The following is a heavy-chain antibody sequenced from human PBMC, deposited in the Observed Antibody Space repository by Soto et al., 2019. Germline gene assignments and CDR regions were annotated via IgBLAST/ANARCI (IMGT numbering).Heavy chain of an antibody. J-gene: IGHJ6*03. CDR2: IKSKTDGGTT. Sequence: HGGSLRLCCAACGLTFCNAWMSWVRQAPGKGLEWVGRIKSKTDGGTTDYAAPVKGRFTISRDDSKNTLYLQMNSLKTEDTAVYYCTTDELVRGVPGLSYYMDVWGKGTTVTVSS. CDR3: TTDELVRGVPGLSYYMDV. CDR1: GLTFCNAW. D-gene: IGHD3-10*01. V-gene: IGHV3-15*01.